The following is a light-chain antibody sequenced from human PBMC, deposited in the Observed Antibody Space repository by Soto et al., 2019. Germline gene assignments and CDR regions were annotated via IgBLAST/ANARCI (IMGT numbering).Light chain of an antibody. CDR1: QSVSSN. CDR2: GAS. J-gene: IGKJ1*01. V-gene: IGKV3-15*01. Sequence: EIVMTQSPATLSVSPGERATLSCRASQSVSSNLAWHHQKPGQAPRLLIYGASTRATGIPARFSGSGSGTEFTLTISSLQSEDFAVYYCQQYNNWPPWTFGQGTKVEIK. CDR3: QQYNNWPPWT.